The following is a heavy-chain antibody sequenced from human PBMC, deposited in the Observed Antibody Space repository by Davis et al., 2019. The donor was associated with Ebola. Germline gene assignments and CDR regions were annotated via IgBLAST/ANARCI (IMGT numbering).Heavy chain of an antibody. D-gene: IGHD6-13*01. CDR2: ISAYTGHT. CDR1: GYTFTSYG. V-gene: IGHV1-18*01. Sequence: AASVKVSCKASGYTFTSYGISWVRQAPGQGLEWMGWISAYTGHTNYAQSFQGRIAMTIDTSTNTLYMELRSLRSDDTAVYYCVRSNSWYGDYWGRGTLVTVSS. J-gene: IGHJ4*02. CDR3: VRSNSWYGDY.